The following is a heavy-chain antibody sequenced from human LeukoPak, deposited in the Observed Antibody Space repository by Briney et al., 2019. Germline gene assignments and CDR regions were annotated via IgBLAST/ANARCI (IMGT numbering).Heavy chain of an antibody. CDR2: INHSGST. J-gene: IGHJ6*03. CDR1: GGSFSGYY. D-gene: IGHD3-10*01. Sequence: SETLSLTCAVYGGSFSGYYWSWIRQPPGKGLEWIGEINHSGSTNYNPSLKSRVTISVDTSKNQFSLKLSSVTAADTAVYYCARGKWYGSGVYYYYMDVWGKGTTVTVSS. CDR3: ARGKWYGSGVYYYYMDV. V-gene: IGHV4-34*01.